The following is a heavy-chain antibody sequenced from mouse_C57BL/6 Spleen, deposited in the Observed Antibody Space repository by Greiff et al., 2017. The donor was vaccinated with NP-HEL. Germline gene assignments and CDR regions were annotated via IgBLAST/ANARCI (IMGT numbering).Heavy chain of an antibody. J-gene: IGHJ1*03. V-gene: IGHV14-3*01. Sequence: VQLQQSVAELVRPGASVKLSCTASGFNIKNTYMHWVKQRPEQGLEWIGRIDPANGNTKYAPKFQGKATITADTSSNTAYLQLSSLTSEDTAIYYCASPYYYGSSYNWYFDVWGTGTTVTVSS. CDR3: ASPYYYGSSYNWYFDV. D-gene: IGHD1-1*01. CDR1: GFNIKNTY. CDR2: IDPANGNT.